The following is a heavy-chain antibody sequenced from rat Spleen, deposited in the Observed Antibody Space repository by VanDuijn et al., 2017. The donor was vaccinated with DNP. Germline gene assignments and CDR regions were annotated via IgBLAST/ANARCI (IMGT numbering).Heavy chain of an antibody. Sequence: EVQLVESGGGLVQPGRSLRLSCAASGFTFGDYAMAWVRQSPKKGLEWVATIIYDGSSTYYRDSVRGRFTISRDYARSTLYLQMDSLRSEDTATYYCARHYGGYSYYWYFDFWGPGTMVTVSS. CDR3: ARHYGGYSYYWYFDF. CDR2: IIYDGSST. CDR1: GFTFGDYA. D-gene: IGHD1-11*01. J-gene: IGHJ1*01. V-gene: IGHV5-7*01.